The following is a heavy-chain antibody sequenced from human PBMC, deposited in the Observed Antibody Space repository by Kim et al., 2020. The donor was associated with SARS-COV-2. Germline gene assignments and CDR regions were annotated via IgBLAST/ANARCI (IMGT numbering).Heavy chain of an antibody. CDR3: AALDSVQVPGGI. V-gene: IGHV3-7*01. D-gene: IGHD3-10*01. J-gene: IGHJ4*02. Sequence: YVDSVKGRFTMSRDNAKNSLYLQMSSLRTEDKAIYYCAALDSVQVPGGIWGQGTLDTVSS.